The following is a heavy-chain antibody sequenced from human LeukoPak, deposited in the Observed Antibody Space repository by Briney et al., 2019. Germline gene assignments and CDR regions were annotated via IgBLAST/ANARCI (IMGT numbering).Heavy chain of an antibody. V-gene: IGHV4-59*01. J-gene: IGHJ4*02. CDR1: SGSINNYY. Sequence: SETLSLTCTVSSGSINNYYWSWIRQPPGKGLEWIGYMSYSGSTNYNPSLKSRVTISVDTSKNQFSLKLSSVTAADTAVYYCARLSRIAVAPDYWGQGTLVTVSS. CDR2: MSYSGST. D-gene: IGHD6-19*01. CDR3: ARLSRIAVAPDY.